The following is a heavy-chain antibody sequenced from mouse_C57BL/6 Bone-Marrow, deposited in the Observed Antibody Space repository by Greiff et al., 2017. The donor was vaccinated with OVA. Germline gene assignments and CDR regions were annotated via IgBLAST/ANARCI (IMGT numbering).Heavy chain of an antibody. Sequence: EVQRVESGPELVKPGASVKISCKASGYSFTGYYMNWVKQSPEKSLEWIGEINPSTGGTTYNQKFKAKATLTVDKSSSTAYMQLKSLTSEDSAVYYCARDYYGRYWYFDVWGTGTTVTVSS. V-gene: IGHV1-42*01. CDR1: GYSFTGYY. J-gene: IGHJ1*03. CDR2: INPSTGGT. D-gene: IGHD1-1*01. CDR3: ARDYYGRYWYFDV.